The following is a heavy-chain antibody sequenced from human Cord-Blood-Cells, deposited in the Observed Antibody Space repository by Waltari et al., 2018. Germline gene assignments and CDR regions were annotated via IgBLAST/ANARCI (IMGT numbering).Heavy chain of an antibody. CDR2: ISWNSGSI. D-gene: IGHD2-2*01. J-gene: IGHJ6*02. Sequence: EVQLVESGGGLVQPGRSLRLSCAASGFTFDDYAMHWVRQAPGKGLEWVSGISWNSGSIGYADSVKGRFTISRDNAKNSLYLQMNSLRAEDTALYYCAKDWSTSGHYYYGMDVWGQGP. CDR3: AKDWSTSGHYYYGMDV. V-gene: IGHV3-9*01. CDR1: GFTFDDYA.